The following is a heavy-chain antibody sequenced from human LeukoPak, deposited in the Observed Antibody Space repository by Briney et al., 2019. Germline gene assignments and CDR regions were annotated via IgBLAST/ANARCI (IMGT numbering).Heavy chain of an antibody. CDR3: ARRFLRRWVDP. Sequence: SETLSLTCAVYGVSFSGYYWSWIRQPPGKGLEWIGEINHSGSTNYNPSLKSRVTISVDTSKNQFSLKLSSVTAADTAVYYCARRFLRRWVDPWGQGTLVTVSS. D-gene: IGHD3-10*01. CDR1: GVSFSGYY. CDR2: INHSGST. V-gene: IGHV4-34*01. J-gene: IGHJ5*02.